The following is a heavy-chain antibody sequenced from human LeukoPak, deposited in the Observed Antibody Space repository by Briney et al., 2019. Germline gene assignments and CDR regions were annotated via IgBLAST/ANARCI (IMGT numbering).Heavy chain of an antibody. CDR2: VYFSGDT. V-gene: IGHV4-39*01. Sequence: SETLSLTCTISGASIISRDFFWGWIRQSPGKGPEWIGSVYFSGDTYYSPSLESRVTVSVDTSKNQFSLKLSSVTAAVSAVYYCARHSIVAGKMTVTPCDLHWFDPWGQGTLVSVSS. CDR3: ARHSIVAGKMTVTPCDLHWFDP. D-gene: IGHD6-19*01. CDR1: GASIISRDFF. J-gene: IGHJ5*02.